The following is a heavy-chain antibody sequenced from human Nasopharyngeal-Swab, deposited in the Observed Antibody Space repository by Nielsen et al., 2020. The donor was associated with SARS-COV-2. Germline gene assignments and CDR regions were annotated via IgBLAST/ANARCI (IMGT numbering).Heavy chain of an antibody. V-gene: IGHV4-39*01. D-gene: IGHD2-15*01. CDR2: IYYSGAT. CDR3: VRDNYYHYYMDV. J-gene: IGHJ6*03. Sequence: RQAPGKGLEWIGSIYYSGATYYSPSLKSRLTISVDTSQNQFSLTVSSVTVSDTAVYYCVRDNYYHYYMDVWGQGTTVTVSS.